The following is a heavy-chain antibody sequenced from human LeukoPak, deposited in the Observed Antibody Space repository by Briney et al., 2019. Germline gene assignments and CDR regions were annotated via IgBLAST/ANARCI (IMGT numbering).Heavy chain of an antibody. CDR2: SSSIGGRT. D-gene: IGHD3-10*01. J-gene: IGHJ4*02. V-gene: IGHV3-23*01. CDR3: AKVTYGSGTYGAFDS. Sequence: GGSLRLSCAASGFTFSSHGMNWVRQAPGKGLEWVSGSSSIGGRTYYADSVKGRFTVTRDNSRNTLHLQMNSLRVEDTGVYYCAKVTYGSGTYGAFDSWGQGTLVTVSS. CDR1: GFTFSSHG.